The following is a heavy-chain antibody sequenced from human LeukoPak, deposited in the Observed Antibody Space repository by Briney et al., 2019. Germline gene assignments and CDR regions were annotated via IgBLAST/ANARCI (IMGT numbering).Heavy chain of an antibody. V-gene: IGHV3-30*04. J-gene: IGHJ3*02. CDR2: ISYDGSNK. CDR3: ARGGIVVVNVGAFDI. D-gene: IGHD3-22*01. CDR1: GFTFSSYA. Sequence: TGGSLRLSCAASGFTFSSYAMHWVRQAPGKGLEWVAVISYDGSNKYYADSVKGRFTISRDNSKNTLYLQMNSLRAEDTAVYYCARGGIVVVNVGAFDIWGQGTMVTVSS.